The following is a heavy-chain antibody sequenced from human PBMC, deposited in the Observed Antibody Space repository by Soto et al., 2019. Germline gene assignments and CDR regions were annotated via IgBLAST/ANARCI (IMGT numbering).Heavy chain of an antibody. CDR3: ARDLEYCSGGSCYLDYYYGMDV. CDR2: ISSSSSYI. CDR1: GFTFSSYS. J-gene: IGHJ6*02. D-gene: IGHD2-15*01. Sequence: GGSLRLSCAASGFTFSSYSMNWVRQAPGKGLEWVSSISSSSSYIYYADSVKGRFTISRDNAKNSLYLQMNSLRAEDTAVYYCARDLEYCSGGSCYLDYYYGMDVWGQGTTVTVSS. V-gene: IGHV3-21*01.